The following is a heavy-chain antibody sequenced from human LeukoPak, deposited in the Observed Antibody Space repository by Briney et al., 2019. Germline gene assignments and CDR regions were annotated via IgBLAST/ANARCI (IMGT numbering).Heavy chain of an antibody. CDR3: ARDPVAVSWIQLPL. CDR2: IIPIFGTA. D-gene: IGHD5-18*01. V-gene: IGHV1-69*05. CDR1: GGTCIIYA. Sequence: SVKVSCKASGGTCIIYAISWVRQAPGQGLEWMGSIIPIFGTANYAQKFQGRVTITTDESTSTAYMELSSLRSEDTAVYYCARDPVAVSWIQLPLWGQGTLVTVSS. J-gene: IGHJ4*02.